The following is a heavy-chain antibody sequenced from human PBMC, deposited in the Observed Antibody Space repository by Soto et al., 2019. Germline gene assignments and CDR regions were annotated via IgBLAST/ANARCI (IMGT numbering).Heavy chain of an antibody. J-gene: IGHJ5*01. Sequence: QVPLVQSGAEVKKPGSSVTVSCKASGGTFSSYAIHWVRQAPGQGLEWMGGIIPMYGPAKYAQRFQGRVTITADDATTTVYMELTSLTSQDTAVYYCARVTSMVRGVIANWFDPWGQGTLVTVSS. V-gene: IGHV1-69*01. D-gene: IGHD3-10*01. CDR2: IIPMYGPA. CDR1: GGTFSSYA. CDR3: ARVTSMVRGVIANWFDP.